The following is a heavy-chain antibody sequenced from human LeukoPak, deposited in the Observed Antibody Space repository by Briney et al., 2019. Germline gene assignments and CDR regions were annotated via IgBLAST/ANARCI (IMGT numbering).Heavy chain of an antibody. V-gene: IGHV4-59*01. J-gene: IGHJ4*02. D-gene: IGHD3/OR15-3a*01. CDR1: GGSISSYY. Sequence: KPSETLSLTCTVSGGSISSYYWSWIRQPPGKGLEWIGYIYYSGSTNYNPSLKSRVTISVDTSKNQFSLKLSSLTAADTAVYYCARSHSVWTSFDYWGQGTLVTVSS. CDR2: IYYSGST. CDR3: ARSHSVWTSFDY.